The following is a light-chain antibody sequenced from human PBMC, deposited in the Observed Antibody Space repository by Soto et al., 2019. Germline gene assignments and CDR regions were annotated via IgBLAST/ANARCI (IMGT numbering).Light chain of an antibody. V-gene: IGKV3-15*01. CDR3: QHYHDWRIT. CDR1: QSIRDN. CDR2: DAS. J-gene: IGKJ5*01. Sequence: IVLTQSPATLSVSPGERATLSCRASQSIRDNLAWYQQKPGQTPRLLISDASTRATTIPARFSDSGSGTEFTLTINRLQSEDFAVYYCQHYHDWRITFGQGTRLEIK.